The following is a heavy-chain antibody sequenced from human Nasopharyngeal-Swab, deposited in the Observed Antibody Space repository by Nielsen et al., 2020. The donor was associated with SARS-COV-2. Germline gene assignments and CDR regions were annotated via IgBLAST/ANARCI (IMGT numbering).Heavy chain of an antibody. Sequence: SVKVSCKASGGTFSSYSISWVRQAPGQGLEWMGGIIPMFGTANYAQKFQGRVTITADKSTSTAYMELSSLRSEDTAVYYCTTVAGSYGRFDYWGQGTLVTVSS. D-gene: IGHD1-26*01. CDR2: IIPMFGTA. CDR3: TTVAGSYGRFDY. V-gene: IGHV1-69*06. J-gene: IGHJ4*02. CDR1: GGTFSSYS.